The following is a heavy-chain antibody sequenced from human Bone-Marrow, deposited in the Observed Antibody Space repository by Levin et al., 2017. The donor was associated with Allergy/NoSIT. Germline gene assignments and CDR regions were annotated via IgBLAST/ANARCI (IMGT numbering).Heavy chain of an antibody. J-gene: IGHJ4*02. CDR2: ISSSSSYI. CDR1: GFTFSSYS. D-gene: IGHD5-18*01. V-gene: IGHV3-21*01. Sequence: GGSLRLSCAASGFTFSSYSMNWVRQAPGKGLEWVSSISSSSSYIYYADSVKGRFTISRDNAKNSLYLQMNSLRAEDTAVYYCARAAGGYSYEFDYWGQGTLVTVSS. CDR3: ARAAGGYSYEFDY.